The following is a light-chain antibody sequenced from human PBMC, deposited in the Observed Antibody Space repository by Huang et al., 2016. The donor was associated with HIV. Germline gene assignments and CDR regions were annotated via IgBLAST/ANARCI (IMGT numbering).Light chain of an antibody. CDR3: QQYHNWPYT. Sequence: EIIMTQSPATLSLSPGEGASLSCRANQSVATNLAWYLHRPGQIPRCLIFGASTRASGLPGRFSGSGSGTQFTLTVSGLQSEDFAVYYCQQYHNWPYTFGQGTKLEI. V-gene: IGKV3-15*01. J-gene: IGKJ2*01. CDR2: GAS. CDR1: QSVATN.